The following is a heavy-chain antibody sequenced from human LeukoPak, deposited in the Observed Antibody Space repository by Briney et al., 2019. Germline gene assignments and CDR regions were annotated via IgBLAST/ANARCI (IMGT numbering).Heavy chain of an antibody. CDR1: GGTFSSYA. CDR3: AKRGRIVGAMPFDY. CDR2: IIPIFGTA. V-gene: IGHV1-69*06. D-gene: IGHD1-26*01. J-gene: IGHJ4*02. Sequence: SVKVSCKASGGTFSSYAISWVRQAPGQGLEWMGGIIPIFGTANYAQKFQGRVTITADKSASTAYMELSSLRSEDTAVYYCAKRGRIVGAMPFDYWGQGTLVTVSS.